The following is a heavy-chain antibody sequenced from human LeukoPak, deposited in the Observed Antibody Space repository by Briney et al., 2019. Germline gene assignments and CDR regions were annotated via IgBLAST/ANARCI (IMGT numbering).Heavy chain of an antibody. CDR2: IYHSGST. CDR1: GGSISSGGYY. V-gene: IGHV4-30-2*01. Sequence: SETLSLTRTVSGGSISSGGYYWSWIRQPPGKGLEWIGYIYHSGSTYYNPSLKSRVTISVDRSKNQFSLKLSSVTAADTAVYYCARTYYDFWSGYYTRLNWFDPWGQGTLVTVSS. J-gene: IGHJ5*02. D-gene: IGHD3-3*01. CDR3: ARTYYDFWSGYYTRLNWFDP.